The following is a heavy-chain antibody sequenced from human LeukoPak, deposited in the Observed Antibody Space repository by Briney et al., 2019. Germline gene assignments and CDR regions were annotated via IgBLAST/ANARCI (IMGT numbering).Heavy chain of an antibody. D-gene: IGHD3-10*01. Sequence: PGGSLRLSCAASGFTFTNAWMTWVRQAPGKGLEWVGRIKSKGDRETTDYAAPVKGRFFMSRDDSEATVFLQMFSLNADDTAVYYCATDLGLTTIRGVIVQWGLGALVTVSS. V-gene: IGHV3-15*01. J-gene: IGHJ4*02. CDR2: IKSKGDRETT. CDR1: GFTFTNAW. CDR3: ATDLGLTTIRGVIVQ.